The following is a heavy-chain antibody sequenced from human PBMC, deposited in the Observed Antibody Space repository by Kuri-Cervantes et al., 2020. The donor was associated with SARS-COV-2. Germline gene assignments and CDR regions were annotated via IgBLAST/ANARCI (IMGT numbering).Heavy chain of an antibody. CDR2: IVGGSGDT. J-gene: IGHJ6*02. D-gene: IGHD3-10*01. Sequence: SVKVSCKTSGFTFRSYDVQWVRQARGQHLEWIGRIVGGSGDTNYAQEFHERVTITRDVSTSTVYMELSRLRSEDTAVYYCAADPKLGPFYYYYGMDVWGQGTTVTVSS. CDR3: AADPKLGPFYYYYGMDV. V-gene: IGHV1-58*01. CDR1: GFTFRSYD.